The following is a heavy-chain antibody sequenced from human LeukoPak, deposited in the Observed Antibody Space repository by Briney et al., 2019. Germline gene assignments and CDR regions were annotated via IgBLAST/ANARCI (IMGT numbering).Heavy chain of an antibody. J-gene: IGHJ4*02. CDR1: GYSFTGYW. CDR3: ARHCSSTSCYAGFDY. D-gene: IGHD2-2*01. Sequence: GESLKISCKGSGYSFTGYWIGWVRQMPGKGLEWMGIIYPGDSDTRYSPSFQGQVTISADKSISTAYLQWSSLKASDTAMYYCARHCSSTSCYAGFDYWGQGTLVTVSS. CDR2: IYPGDSDT. V-gene: IGHV5-51*01.